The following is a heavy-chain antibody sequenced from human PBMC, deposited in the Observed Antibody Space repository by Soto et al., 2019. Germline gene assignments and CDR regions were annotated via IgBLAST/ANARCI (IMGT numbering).Heavy chain of an antibody. Sequence: QVQLQQWGAGLLKPAETLSLTCAVYGGSVSGYYWSWIRQPPGKGLEWIGEINHSGSTNYNPSLKSRVTISVDTSINQFSLKLSSVTAADTAVYYCVIVMGGGPKRGYHYYYMDVWGKGTTVTVSS. CDR3: VIVMGGGPKRGYHYYYMDV. V-gene: IGHV4-34*01. CDR2: INHSGST. CDR1: GGSVSGYY. D-gene: IGHD2-8*01. J-gene: IGHJ6*03.